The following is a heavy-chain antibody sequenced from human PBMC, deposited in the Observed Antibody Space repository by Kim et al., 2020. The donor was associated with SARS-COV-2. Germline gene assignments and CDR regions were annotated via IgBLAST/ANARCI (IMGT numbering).Heavy chain of an antibody. J-gene: IGHJ3*02. CDR2: MNPNSGNT. CDR3: ARAAEVLRYFDPHWYAFDI. V-gene: IGHV1-8*01. CDR1: GYTFTSYD. D-gene: IGHD3-9*01. Sequence: ASVKVSCKASGYTFTSYDINWVRQATGQGLEWMGWMNPNSGNTGYAQKFQGRVTMTRNTSISTAYMELSSLRSEDTAVYYCARAAEVLRYFDPHWYAFDIWGQGTMVTVSS.